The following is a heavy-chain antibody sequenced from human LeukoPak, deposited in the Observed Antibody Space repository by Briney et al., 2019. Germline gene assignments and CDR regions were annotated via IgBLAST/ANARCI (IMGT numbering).Heavy chain of an antibody. D-gene: IGHD3-3*01. CDR2: IYTGGST. J-gene: IGHJ4*02. Sequence: SETLSLTCTASGGSISSGNYYWSWIRQPAGKGLEWIGHIYTGGSTNYNPSLKSRVTISVDTSKNQFSLNLSSMTAADTAVYYCARDSLYNFWSGYYHTTYYFDYWGQGTLVTVSS. V-gene: IGHV4-61*09. CDR1: GGSISSGNYY. CDR3: ARDSLYNFWSGYYHTTYYFDY.